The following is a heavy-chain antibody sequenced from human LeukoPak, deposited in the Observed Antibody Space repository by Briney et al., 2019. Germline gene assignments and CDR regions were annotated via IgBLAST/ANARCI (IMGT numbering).Heavy chain of an antibody. Sequence: SGGSLRLSCAASGFTFSGSAMHWVRQASGKGLEWVGRIRSKANSYATAYAASVKGRFTISRDDSKNTAYLQMNSLKTEDTAVYYCTQWMVRGVTQHYWGQGTLVTVSS. CDR3: TQWMVRGVTQHY. CDR2: IRSKANSYAT. CDR1: GFTFSGSA. V-gene: IGHV3-73*01. J-gene: IGHJ4*02. D-gene: IGHD3-10*01.